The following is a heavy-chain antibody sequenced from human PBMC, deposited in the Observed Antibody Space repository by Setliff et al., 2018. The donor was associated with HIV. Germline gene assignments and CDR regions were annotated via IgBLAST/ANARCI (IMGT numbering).Heavy chain of an antibody. CDR1: GYAFTSYH. Sequence: GASVKVSCKTSGYAFTSYHIHWVRQAPGQGLEWMGKIFVGDSTTHYAQKFQGRVTLTSDTSTNTVYMELRSLTSDDTAVYYCARGSYGDYWGQGALVTVSS. CDR3: ARGSYGDY. D-gene: IGHD1-26*01. CDR2: IFVGDSTT. J-gene: IGHJ4*02. V-gene: IGHV1-46*01.